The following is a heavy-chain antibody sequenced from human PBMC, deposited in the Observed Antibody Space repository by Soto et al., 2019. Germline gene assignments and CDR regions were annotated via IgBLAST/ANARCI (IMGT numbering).Heavy chain of an antibody. CDR2: ISYDGSNK. V-gene: IGHV3-30-3*01. CDR3: ARPHIVGATMRLDAFDI. D-gene: IGHD1-26*01. CDR1: GFTFSSYA. J-gene: IGHJ3*02. Sequence: QVQLVESGGGVVQPGRSLRLSCAASGFTFSSYAMHWVRQAPGKGLEWVAVISYDGSNKYYADSVKGRFTISRDNSKNTLYLQMNGLRAEDTAVYYCARPHIVGATMRLDAFDIWGQGTMVTVSS.